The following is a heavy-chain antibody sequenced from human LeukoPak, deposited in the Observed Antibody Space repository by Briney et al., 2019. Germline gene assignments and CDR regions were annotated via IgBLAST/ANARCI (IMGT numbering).Heavy chain of an antibody. Sequence: SETLSLTCIVSDGSISSSRYCWGWIRQPPGKGLEWIGSIYYSGSTNYNPSLKSRVTISVDTSNNQFSLKLSSLTAADTAVYYCASGDYLWGSYLGYWGQGTLVTVSS. CDR3: ASGDYLWGSYLGY. CDR2: IYYSGST. J-gene: IGHJ4*02. V-gene: IGHV4-39*01. D-gene: IGHD3-16*02. CDR1: DGSISSSRYC.